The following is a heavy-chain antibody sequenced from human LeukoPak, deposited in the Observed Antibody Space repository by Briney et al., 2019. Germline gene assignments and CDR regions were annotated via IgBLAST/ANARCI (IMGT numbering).Heavy chain of an antibody. J-gene: IGHJ6*02. CDR3: AKDRYCSSTSCYTGYYYYGMDV. V-gene: IGHV3-23*01. CDR1: GFTFSSYA. CDR2: ISGSGGST. D-gene: IGHD2-2*02. Sequence: GGSLRLSCAASGFTFSSYAMSWVRQAPGKGLEWVSAISGSGGSTYYADSVKGRFTISRDNSKNTLYLQINSLRAEDTAVYYCAKDRYCSSTSCYTGYYYYGMDVWGQGTTVTVSS.